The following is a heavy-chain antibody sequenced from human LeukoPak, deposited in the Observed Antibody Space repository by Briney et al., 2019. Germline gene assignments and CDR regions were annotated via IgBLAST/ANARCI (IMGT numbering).Heavy chain of an antibody. CDR3: ARAGLDVWGSYRYTPDY. Sequence: PGGSLRLSCAASGFTFSSYSMNWVRQAPGKGLEWVSSISSSSSYIYYADSVKGRFTISRDNAKNSLYLQMNSLRAEDTAVYYCARAGLDVWGSYRYTPDYWGQGTLVTVSS. CDR2: ISSSSSYI. CDR1: GFTFSSYS. V-gene: IGHV3-21*01. D-gene: IGHD3-16*02. J-gene: IGHJ4*02.